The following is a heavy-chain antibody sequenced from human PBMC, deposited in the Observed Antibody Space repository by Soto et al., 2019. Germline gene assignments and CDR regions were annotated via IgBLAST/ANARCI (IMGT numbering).Heavy chain of an antibody. Sequence: VGSLRLSCEASGFTFSSYGMHWVRQAPGKGLEWVAVIWYDGSNKFYTASVRGRFTISRDNSKNALYLQMNSLRAEDTALYYCARSILEMHTITGAFDVCGQGAMVTVSS. J-gene: IGHJ3*01. CDR2: IWYDGSNK. CDR1: GFTFSSYG. CDR3: ARSILEMHTITGAFDV. V-gene: IGHV3-33*01. D-gene: IGHD3-3*01.